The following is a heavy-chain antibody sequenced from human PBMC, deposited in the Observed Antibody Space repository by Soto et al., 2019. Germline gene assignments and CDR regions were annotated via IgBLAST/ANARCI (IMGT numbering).Heavy chain of an antibody. CDR1: GFIFGTYA. D-gene: IGHD3-16*02. Sequence: EVQLLESGGGLVQPGGSLRLSCAASGFIFGTYAMSWVRQAPGKGLEWVSAISGSGHTIYYADSVKGRFTTSRDNSKNTLYLQMSRMRAEDTAFYYCTNGLYVDNQGADYWGQGTLVTVSS. J-gene: IGHJ4*02. V-gene: IGHV3-23*01. CDR3: TNGLYVDNQGADY. CDR2: ISGSGHTI.